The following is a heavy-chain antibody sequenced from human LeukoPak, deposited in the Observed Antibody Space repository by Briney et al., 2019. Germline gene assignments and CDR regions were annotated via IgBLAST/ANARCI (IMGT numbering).Heavy chain of an antibody. J-gene: IGHJ4*02. V-gene: IGHV4-34*01. D-gene: IGHD1-26*01. CDR3: ARGSGSYLDY. Sequence: SETLSLTCAVYGGSFSGYYWSWIRQPPGKGLEWIGEINHSGSTNYNPSLKSRVAISVDTSKNQFSLKLSSVIAADTAVYYRARGSGSYLDYWGQGTLVTVSS. CDR1: GGSFSGYY. CDR2: INHSGST.